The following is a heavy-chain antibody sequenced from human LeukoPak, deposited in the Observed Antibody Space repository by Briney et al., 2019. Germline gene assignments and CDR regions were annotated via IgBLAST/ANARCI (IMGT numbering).Heavy chain of an antibody. CDR3: ARRPPGGEYGYYFDY. J-gene: IGHJ4*02. V-gene: IGHV5-51*01. CDR2: IFPGDSDT. CDR1: GYSFSAYW. D-gene: IGHD4-17*01. Sequence: GESLKISCKGSGYSFSAYWIGWVRQMPGKGLEWMGIIFPGDSDTRYSPSFQGQVTISADKSISTAYLQWSSLKASDTAMYYCARRPPGGEYGYYFDYWGQGTLLTVSS.